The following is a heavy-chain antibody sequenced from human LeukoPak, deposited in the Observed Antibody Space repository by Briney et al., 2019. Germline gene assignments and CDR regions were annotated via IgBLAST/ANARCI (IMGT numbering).Heavy chain of an antibody. J-gene: IGHJ4*02. CDR2: IYTGGST. Sequence: GGSLRLSCAASGFTVNSNYMSWVRQAPGKGLEWVSVIYTGGSTYYADSVKGRFTISRDNSKNTLYLQMSSLRAEDTAVYYCARDIGGGNSFGTRFDYWGQGTLVTVSS. V-gene: IGHV3-53*01. D-gene: IGHD5-18*01. CDR1: GFTVNSNY. CDR3: ARDIGGGNSFGTRFDY.